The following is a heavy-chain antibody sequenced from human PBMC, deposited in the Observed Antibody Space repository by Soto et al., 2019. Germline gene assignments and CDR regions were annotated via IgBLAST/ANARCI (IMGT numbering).Heavy chain of an antibody. V-gene: IGHV1-18*01. CDR3: ARVGELLWFGELFP. J-gene: IGHJ5*02. Sequence: GASVTVSCQASGYTFTSYGISWVRQAPGQGLEWMGWISAYNGNTNYAQKLQGRVTMTTDTSTSTAYMELRSLRSDDTAVYYCARVGELLWFGELFPWGQGTLVTVSS. CDR2: ISAYNGNT. CDR1: GYTFTSYG. D-gene: IGHD3-10*01.